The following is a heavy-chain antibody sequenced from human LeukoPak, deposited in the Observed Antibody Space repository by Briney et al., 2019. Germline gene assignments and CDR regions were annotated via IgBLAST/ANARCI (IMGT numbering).Heavy chain of an antibody. CDR1: GFTFSSYW. CDR3: AKGQVEYYDFWSGSFDYYYGMDV. CDR2: IKQDGSEK. J-gene: IGHJ6*02. Sequence: PGGSLRLSCAASGFTFSSYWMSWVRQAPGKGLEWVANIKQDGSEKYYVDSVKGRFTISRDNAKNSLYLQMNSLRAEDTAVYYCAKGQVEYYDFWSGSFDYYYGMDVWGQGTTVTASS. D-gene: IGHD3-3*01. V-gene: IGHV3-7*01.